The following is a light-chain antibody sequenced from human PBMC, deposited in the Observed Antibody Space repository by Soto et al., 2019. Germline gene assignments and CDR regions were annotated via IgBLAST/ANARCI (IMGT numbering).Light chain of an antibody. V-gene: IGKV3-11*01. CDR3: QQRSNWPGIT. J-gene: IGKJ5*01. CDR1: QSVSSY. Sequence: EIVLTQSPVTLSLSPGERATLSCTASQSVSSYLAWYQQKPGQAPRLLIYDASNRATGIPARFSGSGSGTDFTLTISSLEPEDFAVYYCQQRSNWPGITFGQGTRLEIK. CDR2: DAS.